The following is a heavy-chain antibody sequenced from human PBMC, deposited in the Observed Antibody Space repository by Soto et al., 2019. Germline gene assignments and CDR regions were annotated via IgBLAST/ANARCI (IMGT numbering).Heavy chain of an antibody. CDR1: GFSVSSNY. CDR2: IYSGGNK. J-gene: IGHJ3*02. CDR3: VKGVSYAFDI. V-gene: IGHV3-53*05. Sequence: GGSLRLSCAASGFSVSSNYMSWVRQVPGKGLEWVSIIYSGGNKYYADSVKGRFTISRDNSKNTLYLQMSSLRAEDTAVYYCVKGVSYAFDIWGQGTMVTVSS. D-gene: IGHD3-16*01.